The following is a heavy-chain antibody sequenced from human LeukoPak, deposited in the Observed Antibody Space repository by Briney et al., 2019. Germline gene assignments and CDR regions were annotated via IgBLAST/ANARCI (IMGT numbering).Heavy chain of an antibody. J-gene: IGHJ4*02. CDR3: AHGSGSYYQSFDY. CDR2: ISSSSSYI. D-gene: IGHD3-10*01. V-gene: IGHV3-21*01. CDR1: GFTFSSYS. Sequence: GGSLRLSCAASGFTFSSYSMDWVRQAPGKGLEWVSSISSSSSYIYYADSVKGRFTISRDNAKNSLCLQMNSLRAEDTAVYCCAHGSGSYYQSFDYWGQGTLVTVSS.